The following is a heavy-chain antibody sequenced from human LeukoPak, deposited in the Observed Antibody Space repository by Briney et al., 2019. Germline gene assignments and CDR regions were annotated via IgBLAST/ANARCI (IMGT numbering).Heavy chain of an antibody. J-gene: IGHJ5*02. Sequence: GGSLRLSCAASGFTFNNYWMHWVRHAPGKGLVWVSRIDSDRSTTSYADSVKGQFTVSRDNAKNTVFLQMNSLRAEDTAVYYCVRDRIGFDPWGQGTLVTVSS. CDR1: GFTFNNYW. CDR2: IDSDRSTT. CDR3: VRDRIGFDP. V-gene: IGHV3-74*01. D-gene: IGHD3-16*02.